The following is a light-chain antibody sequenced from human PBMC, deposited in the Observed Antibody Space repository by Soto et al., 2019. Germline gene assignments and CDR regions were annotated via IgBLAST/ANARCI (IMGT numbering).Light chain of an antibody. CDR3: QQYRNWPRT. CDR1: QSVSSSY. Sequence: EVVLTQSPVTLSLSPGERASLSCRASQSVSSSYLAWYQQKPGQAPRLLIYGASSRAAGIPDRFSGRGSGTEFTLTINNLQSEDFAVYYCQQYRNWPRTFGQGTK. CDR2: GAS. V-gene: IGKV3-20*01. J-gene: IGKJ1*01.